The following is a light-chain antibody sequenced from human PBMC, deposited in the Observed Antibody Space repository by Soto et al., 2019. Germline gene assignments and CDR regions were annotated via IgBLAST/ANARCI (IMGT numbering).Light chain of an antibody. CDR1: QSVHSD. CDR3: QQYTNWPPLT. V-gene: IGKV3-15*01. Sequence: EIVMTQSPATLSVSPGEGVTLSCRASQSVHSDLAWYQQKPGQAPRLLIYDASTRATGTPARFSGSGSGTEFTLTISSLQSEDFAVYYCQQYTNWPPLTFGGGTKVEI. J-gene: IGKJ4*01. CDR2: DAS.